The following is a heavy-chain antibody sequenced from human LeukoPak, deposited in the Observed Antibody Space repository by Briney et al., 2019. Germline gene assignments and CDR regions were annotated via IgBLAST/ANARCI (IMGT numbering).Heavy chain of an antibody. V-gene: IGHV3-23*01. Sequence: GGSLRLSCAASGFTFSNYAMSWVRQAPGKGLEWVSAISGGGDSSYYADSVKGRFTISRDRSKSTLYLQMNSLRAEDTAVYYCANTYYDILTGYYPYDAFDIWGQGTMVTVSS. D-gene: IGHD3-9*01. CDR3: ANTYYDILTGYYPYDAFDI. CDR1: GFTFSNYA. CDR2: ISGGGDSS. J-gene: IGHJ3*02.